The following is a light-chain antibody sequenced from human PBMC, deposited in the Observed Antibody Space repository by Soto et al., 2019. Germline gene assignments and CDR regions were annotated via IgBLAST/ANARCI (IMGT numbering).Light chain of an antibody. CDR3: QVWDSSSDLYV. CDR2: YDS. Sequence: SYELTQPPSVSVAPGKTASITCGGNNVGDKHVHWYQQKPGQAPVLVMYYDSDRPSGIPERFSCSKYGNTATLTISKVEAGDEADYYCQVWDSSSDLYVFGGGTKLTVL. V-gene: IGLV3-21*04. J-gene: IGLJ1*01. CDR1: NVGDKH.